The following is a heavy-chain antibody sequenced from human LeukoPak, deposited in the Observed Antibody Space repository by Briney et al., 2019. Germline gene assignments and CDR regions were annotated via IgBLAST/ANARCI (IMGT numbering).Heavy chain of an antibody. D-gene: IGHD6-6*01. Sequence: PSETLSLTCTVSGGSISSSSYYWGWIRQPPGKGLEWIGSIYYSGSTYYNPSPKSRVTISVDTSKNQFSLKLSSVTAADMAVYYCARLSSFHFDYWGQGTLVTVSS. J-gene: IGHJ4*02. V-gene: IGHV4-39*01. CDR3: ARLSSFHFDY. CDR2: IYYSGST. CDR1: GGSISSSSYY.